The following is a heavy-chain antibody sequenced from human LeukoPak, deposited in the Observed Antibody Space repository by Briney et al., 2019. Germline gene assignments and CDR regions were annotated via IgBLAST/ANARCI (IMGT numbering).Heavy chain of an antibody. J-gene: IGHJ4*02. Sequence: PGGSLRLSCAASGFTFSAYTMNWVRQAPGKGLEWVSSISSSGTYIYYADSVKGRFTMSRDNAKNSLYLQMNSLRAEDTAVYYCARDGEYYYDSSGYYAIDYWGQGTLVTVSS. CDR2: ISSSGTYI. V-gene: IGHV3-21*01. CDR3: ARDGEYYYDSSGYYAIDY. D-gene: IGHD3-22*01. CDR1: GFTFSAYT.